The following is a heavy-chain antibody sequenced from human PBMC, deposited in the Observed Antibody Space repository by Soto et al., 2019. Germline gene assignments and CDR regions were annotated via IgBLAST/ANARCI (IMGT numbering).Heavy chain of an antibody. Sequence: QVQLQESGPGLVKPSETLSLTCTVSGGSISSYYWSWIRQPPGKGLEWIGYIYYSGSTNYNPSLKSRVTIAVDTSTKRFSVKLSSVTAAETAVYYCARLGVYYFYDIEFWGKGTTVTVSS. V-gene: IGHV4-59*08. J-gene: IGHJ6*03. CDR3: ARLGVYYFYDIEF. CDR2: IYYSGST. CDR1: GGSISSYY.